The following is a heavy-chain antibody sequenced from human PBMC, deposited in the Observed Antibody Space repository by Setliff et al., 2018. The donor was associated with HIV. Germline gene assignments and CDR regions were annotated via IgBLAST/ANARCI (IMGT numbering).Heavy chain of an antibody. J-gene: IGHJ6*02. CDR3: ARVSGGRPGNYYYAMDV. Sequence: SVKVSCKASGGSLRSYVINWARQAPGQGLEWMGGIIPMLGITNYAQNFQGRLAITADKSTNTAYMELTNLRSDDSAIYYCARVSGGRPGNYYYAMDVWGRGTTVTVSS. CDR2: IIPMLGIT. V-gene: IGHV1-69*10. D-gene: IGHD1-26*01. CDR1: GGSLRSYV.